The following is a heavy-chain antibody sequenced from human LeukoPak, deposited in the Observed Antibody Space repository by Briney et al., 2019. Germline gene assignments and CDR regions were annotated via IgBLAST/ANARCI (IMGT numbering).Heavy chain of an antibody. CDR2: ISTYNGKT. J-gene: IGHJ3*02. CDR1: GYEFSSYG. Sequence: GATLKLSCTASGYEFSSYGISWVRQAPGQGLEWMGWISTYNGKTKYAEKFQGRPTMNTETSTSIAYMELRSLTSGDTAVYYCAKDSPRDDYVRGSYRYSRRGLDIWGQGTLVTASS. D-gene: IGHD3-16*02. V-gene: IGHV1-18*01. CDR3: AKDSPRDDYVRGSYRYSRRGLDI.